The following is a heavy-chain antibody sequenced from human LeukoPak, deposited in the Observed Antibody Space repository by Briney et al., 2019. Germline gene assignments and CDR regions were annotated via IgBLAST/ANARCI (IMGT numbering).Heavy chain of an antibody. V-gene: IGHV3-7*01. D-gene: IGHD6-6*01. Sequence: PGGSLRLSCAASGFTFSSYAMSWVRQAPGKGLEWVANIKQDESEKYYVDSVKGRFTISRDNAKNSLYLWMNNLRAEDTAVYYCTRVLDSSSSRYQAMPYWGQGALVIVSS. CDR1: GFTFSSYA. CDR3: TRVLDSSSSRYQAMPY. CDR2: IKQDESEK. J-gene: IGHJ4*02.